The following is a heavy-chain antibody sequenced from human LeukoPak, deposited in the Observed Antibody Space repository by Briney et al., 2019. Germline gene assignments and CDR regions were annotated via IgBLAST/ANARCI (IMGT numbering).Heavy chain of an antibody. Sequence: GGSLSLSCAASGFTFSTNYMSWVRQAPGKGLEWVSIIYSGGTTYYADSVKGRFTISRNDSKNTLYLQMNSLRAEDTAVYYCAREDSGNYYVLDYWGQGTLVTVSS. CDR2: IYSGGTT. CDR1: GFTFSTNY. V-gene: IGHV3-53*01. D-gene: IGHD1-26*01. CDR3: AREDSGNYYVLDY. J-gene: IGHJ4*02.